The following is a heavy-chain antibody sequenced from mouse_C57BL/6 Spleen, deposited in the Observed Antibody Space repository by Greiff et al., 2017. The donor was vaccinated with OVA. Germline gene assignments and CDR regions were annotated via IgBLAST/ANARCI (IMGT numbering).Heavy chain of an antibody. J-gene: IGHJ3*01. V-gene: IGHV1-54*01. CDR2: INPGSGGT. Sequence: QVQLKQSGAELVRPGTSVKVSCKASGYAFTNYLIEWVKQRPGQGLEWIGVINPGSGGTNYNEKFKGKATLTADKSSSTAYMQLSSLTSEDSAVYFCARGETYYSNLAYWGQGTLVSVSA. CDR1: GYAFTNYL. CDR3: ARGETYYSNLAY. D-gene: IGHD2-5*01.